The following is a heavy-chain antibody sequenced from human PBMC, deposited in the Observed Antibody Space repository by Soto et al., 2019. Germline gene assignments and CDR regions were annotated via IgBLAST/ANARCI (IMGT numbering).Heavy chain of an antibody. J-gene: IGHJ3*02. Sequence: ASVKVSCKASGYTFTSYYMHWVRQAPGQGLEWMGIINPSGGSTSYAQKFQGRVTMTRDTSTSTVYMELSSLRSEDTAVYYCASGRYGYNSGRDDAFDIWGQGTMVTVSS. CDR1: GYTFTSYY. CDR3: ASGRYGYNSGRDDAFDI. CDR2: INPSGGST. V-gene: IGHV1-46*01. D-gene: IGHD5-12*01.